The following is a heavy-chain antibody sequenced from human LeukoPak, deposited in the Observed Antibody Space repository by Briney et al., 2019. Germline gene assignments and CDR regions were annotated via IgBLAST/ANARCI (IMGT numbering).Heavy chain of an antibody. CDR1: GFTFSSFS. CDR2: ISSSSSTI. D-gene: IGHD2-2*01. CDR3: AREADYSSTSCYGKYYYYYGMDV. V-gene: IGHV3-48*02. J-gene: IGHJ6*02. Sequence: PGGSLRLSCAASGFTFSSFSMNWVRQAPGKGLEWVSYISSSSSTIYYADSVKGRFTISRDNAKNSLYLQMNSLRDEDTAVYYCAREADYSSTSCYGKYYYYYGMDVWGQGTTVTVSS.